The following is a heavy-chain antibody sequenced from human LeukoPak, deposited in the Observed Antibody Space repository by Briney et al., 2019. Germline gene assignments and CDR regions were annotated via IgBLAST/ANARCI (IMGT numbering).Heavy chain of an antibody. D-gene: IGHD2-8*01. CDR2: INPNSGGK. CDR1: GYTFTGYY. V-gene: IGHV1-2*02. Sequence: AAVKVSCKACGYTFTGYYMNWGGQARGQGREWRGWINPNSGGKNYAKKFQGRVTMTRDTSISTAYMELSRLRSDDTAVYYCARARDIVLMVYAPHLDYWGQGPLVTVSS. CDR3: ARARDIVLMVYAPHLDY. J-gene: IGHJ4*02.